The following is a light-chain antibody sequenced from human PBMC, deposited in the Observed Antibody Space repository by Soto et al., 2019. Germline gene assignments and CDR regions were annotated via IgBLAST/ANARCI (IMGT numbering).Light chain of an antibody. CDR1: QSVSSSY. Sequence: EIVLTQSPGTLSLSPGERATLSYRASQSVSSSYLAWYHQIPGQPPRLLIYGASSRATGIPDRFSGSGSGTDFTLTISRLEPEDFAVYYCQQYNNWPRTFGQGTKVDIK. V-gene: IGKV3-20*01. CDR3: QQYNNWPRT. CDR2: GAS. J-gene: IGKJ1*01.